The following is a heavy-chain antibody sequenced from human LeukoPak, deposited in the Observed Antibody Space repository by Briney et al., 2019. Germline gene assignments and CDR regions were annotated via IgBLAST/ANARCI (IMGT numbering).Heavy chain of an antibody. CDR3: ARDRRITIFGVVIEAYYYGMDV. D-gene: IGHD3-3*01. CDR2: MNPNSGNT. J-gene: IGHJ6*02. CDR1: GGTFSSYA. Sequence: ASVKVSCKVSGGTFSSYAISWVRQAPGQGLEWMGWMNPNSGNTGYAQKFQGRVTMTRNTSISTAYMELSSLRSEDTAVYYCARDRRITIFGVVIEAYYYGMDVWGQGTTVTVSS. V-gene: IGHV1-8*02.